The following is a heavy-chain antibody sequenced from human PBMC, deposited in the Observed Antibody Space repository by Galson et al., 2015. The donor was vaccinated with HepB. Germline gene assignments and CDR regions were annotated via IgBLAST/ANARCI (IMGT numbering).Heavy chain of an antibody. CDR1: GFTFSSYA. CDR2: ISSNGGST. Sequence: SLRLSCAASGFTFSSYAMHWVRQAPGKGLEYVSAISSNGGSTYYADSVKGRFTISRDNSKNTLYLQMSSLRAEDTAVYYCVKTDYGDYTTFDYWGQGTLVTVSS. D-gene: IGHD4-17*01. J-gene: IGHJ4*02. CDR3: VKTDYGDYTTFDY. V-gene: IGHV3-64D*06.